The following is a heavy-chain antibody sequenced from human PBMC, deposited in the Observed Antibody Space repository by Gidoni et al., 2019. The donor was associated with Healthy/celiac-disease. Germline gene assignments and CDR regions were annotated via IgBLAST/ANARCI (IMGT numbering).Heavy chain of an antibody. CDR2: IKQDGSEK. CDR3: ARGIWQLNY. CDR1: GFNFSSYW. Sequence: EVQLVESGGGLVQPGGSLRLSCAASGFNFSSYWMSWVRQAPGKGLEWVANIKQDGSEKYYVDSVKGRFTISRDNAKNSLYLQMNSLRAEDTAVYYCARGIWQLNYWGQGTLVTVSS. J-gene: IGHJ4*02. V-gene: IGHV3-7*01. D-gene: IGHD6-6*01.